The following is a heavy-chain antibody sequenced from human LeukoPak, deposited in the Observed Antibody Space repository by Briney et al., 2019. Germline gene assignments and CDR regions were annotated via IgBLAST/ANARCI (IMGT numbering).Heavy chain of an antibody. CDR3: ARGFYGDYYYYGMDV. D-gene: IGHD4-17*01. CDR2: INPNSGGT. J-gene: IGHJ6*02. CDR1: GYIFIDYY. Sequence: GASVKVSCTASGYIFIDYYMYWVRQAPGQGLEWMGWINPNSGGTNYAQKFQGRVTMTRDTSIRTAYMELSRLRSDDTAVYYCARGFYGDYYYYGMDVWGQGTTVTVSS. V-gene: IGHV1-2*02.